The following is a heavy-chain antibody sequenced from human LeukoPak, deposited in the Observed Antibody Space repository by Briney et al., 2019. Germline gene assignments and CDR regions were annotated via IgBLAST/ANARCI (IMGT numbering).Heavy chain of an antibody. J-gene: IGHJ6*02. V-gene: IGHV3-23*01. CDR2: TSGSGGST. CDR1: GFTFSSYA. D-gene: IGHD3-9*01. Sequence: GGSLRLSCAASGFTFSSYAMSWVRQAPGKGLEWVSATSGSGGSTYYADSVKGRFTISRDNSKNTLYLQMNSLRAEDTAVYYCAKHTRYFDWLPRGFNYYGMDVWGQGTTVTVSS. CDR3: AKHTRYFDWLPRGFNYYGMDV.